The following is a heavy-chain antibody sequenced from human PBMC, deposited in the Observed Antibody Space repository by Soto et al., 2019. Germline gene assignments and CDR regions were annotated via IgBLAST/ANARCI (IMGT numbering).Heavy chain of an antibody. V-gene: IGHV3-21*01. Sequence: GGSLRLSCAASGFIFSTYSINWVRQAPGKGLEWVSSISSSSSGDYIYYADSVKGRFSISRDNAKNSLYLQMNSLRAADTAVYYCARKGTSTKYYPMDVWGQGTTVTVSS. D-gene: IGHD2-2*01. CDR1: GFIFSTYS. J-gene: IGHJ6*02. CDR3: ARKGTSTKYYPMDV. CDR2: ISSSSSGDYI.